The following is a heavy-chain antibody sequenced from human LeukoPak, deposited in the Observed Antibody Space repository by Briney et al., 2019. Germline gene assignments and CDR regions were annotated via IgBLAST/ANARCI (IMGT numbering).Heavy chain of an antibody. Sequence: SETLSLTCTVSGGSISSYYWSWIRQPPGKGLEWIGYICYSGSTNYNPSLKSRVTISVDTSKNQFSLKLSSVTAADTAVYYCAREAADYYGSGREGFDYWGQGTLVTVSS. V-gene: IGHV4-59*01. CDR3: AREAADYYGSGREGFDY. J-gene: IGHJ4*02. CDR2: ICYSGST. CDR1: GGSISSYY. D-gene: IGHD3-10*01.